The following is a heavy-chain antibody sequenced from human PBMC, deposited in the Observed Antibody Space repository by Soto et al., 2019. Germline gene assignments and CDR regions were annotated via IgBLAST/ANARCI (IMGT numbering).Heavy chain of an antibody. J-gene: IGHJ4*02. Sequence: QVQLEQSGAEVKKPAASVKLSCKASGYTFTSYYIHWVRQAPGQGLEWMGIINPNGGSTNYAQTFQGRVTLTRDTSKSTVYMDLGSLRSEDTAVYYCARGLLYGDYWGQGTLVTVSS. CDR2: INPNGGST. CDR3: ARGLLYGDY. CDR1: GYTFTSYY. V-gene: IGHV1-46*01. D-gene: IGHD2-2*02.